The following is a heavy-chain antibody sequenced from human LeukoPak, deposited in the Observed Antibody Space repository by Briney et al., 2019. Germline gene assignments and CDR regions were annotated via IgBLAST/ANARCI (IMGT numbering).Heavy chain of an antibody. D-gene: IGHD3-22*01. CDR3: ARDFHPRITMIGYPGAFDI. Sequence: SVKVSCKASGGIVNSYAISWVRQAPGQGLEWMGRIIPIFGTANYAQKFQGRVTITTDESTSTAYMELSSLRSEDTAVYYCARDFHPRITMIGYPGAFDIWGQGTMVTVSS. V-gene: IGHV1-69*05. CDR1: GGIVNSYA. CDR2: IIPIFGTA. J-gene: IGHJ3*02.